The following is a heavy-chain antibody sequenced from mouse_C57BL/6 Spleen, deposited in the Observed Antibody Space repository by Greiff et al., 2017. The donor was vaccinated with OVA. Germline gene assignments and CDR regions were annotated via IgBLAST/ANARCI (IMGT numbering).Heavy chain of an antibody. J-gene: IGHJ2*01. CDR1: GYSITSGYY. D-gene: IGHD4-1*01. CDR3: ASETGTGYYFDY. V-gene: IGHV3-6*01. CDR2: ISYDGSN. Sequence: EVQLQQSGPGLVIPSQSLSLTCSVTGYSITSGYYWNWIRQFPGNKLEWMGYISYDGSNNYNPSLKNRISITRDTSKNQCFLKLNSVTTEDTATYDYASETGTGYYFDYWGKGTTLTVSS.